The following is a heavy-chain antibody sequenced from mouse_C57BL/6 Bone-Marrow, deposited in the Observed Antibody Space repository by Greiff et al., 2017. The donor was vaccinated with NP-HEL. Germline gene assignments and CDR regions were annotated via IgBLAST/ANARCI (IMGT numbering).Heavy chain of an antibody. J-gene: IGHJ1*03. CDR1: GFTFSSYG. V-gene: IGHV5-6*02. CDR3: ARLYSNYWYFDV. CDR2: ISSGGSYT. Sequence: DVMLVESGGDLVKPGGSLKLSCAASGFTFSSYGMSWVRQTPDKRLEWVATISSGGSYTYYPDSVKGRFTISRDNAKNTLYLQMSSLKSEDTAMYYCARLYSNYWYFDVWGTGTTVTVSS. D-gene: IGHD2-5*01.